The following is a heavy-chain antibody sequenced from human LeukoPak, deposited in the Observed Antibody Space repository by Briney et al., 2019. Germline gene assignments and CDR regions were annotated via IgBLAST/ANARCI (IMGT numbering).Heavy chain of an antibody. J-gene: IGHJ4*02. CDR1: GFTFNIYP. D-gene: IGHD6-6*01. CDR3: ARARDEYYFDY. Sequence: GGSLRLSCAASGFTFNIYPMHWVRQAPGKGLEWVTVIRYDGNEKYYADSVKGRFTISKDNSKNMLYLQMNNLRVEDTAVYYCARARDEYYFDYWGQGALVTVSS. CDR2: IRYDGNEK. V-gene: IGHV3-33*08.